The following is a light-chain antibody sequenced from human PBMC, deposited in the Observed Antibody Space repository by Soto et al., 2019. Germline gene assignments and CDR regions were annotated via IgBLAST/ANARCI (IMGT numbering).Light chain of an antibody. J-gene: IGLJ1*01. CDR3: KSYAGSNTYV. CDR2: EVV. CDR1: KSDIGVYDF. Sequence: LTQPPSASGSPGQSVTISCTGTKSDIGVYDFVSWYQHHPGKAPRLIIYEVVQRPSGVPDRFSGSKSGNTASLTVSGLQAADEADYFCKSYAGSNTYVFGSGTKLTVL. V-gene: IGLV2-8*01.